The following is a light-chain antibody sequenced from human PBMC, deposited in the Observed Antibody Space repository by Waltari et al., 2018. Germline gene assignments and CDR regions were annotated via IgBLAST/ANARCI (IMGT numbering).Light chain of an antibody. CDR2: SNT. CDR3: QSYDISLSGSRV. V-gene: IGLV1-40*01. J-gene: IGLJ3*02. CDR1: ISNIGAGYD. Sequence: QSVLTQPPSVSGAPGQRVTISCTGNISNIGAGYDVHWYQQFPGTAPKLLIHSNTHRPSGVPDRFAGSKSGTSASLAITGLQAEDEADYYCQSYDISLSGSRVFGGGTKLTVL.